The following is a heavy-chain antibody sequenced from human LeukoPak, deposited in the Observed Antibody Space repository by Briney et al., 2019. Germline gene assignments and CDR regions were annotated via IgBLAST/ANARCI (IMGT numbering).Heavy chain of an antibody. V-gene: IGHV4-39*07. D-gene: IGHD2-15*01. CDR2: IYYSGST. CDR3: ARRLGVVVVAAAYYYGMDV. CDR1: GGSISSSSYY. J-gene: IGHJ6*02. Sequence: SETLSLTCTVSGGSISSSSYYWGWIRQPPGKGLEWIGSIYYSGSTYYNPSLKSRVTISVDKSKNQFSLKLSSVTAADTAVYYCARRLGVVVVAAAYYYGMDVWGQGTTVTVSS.